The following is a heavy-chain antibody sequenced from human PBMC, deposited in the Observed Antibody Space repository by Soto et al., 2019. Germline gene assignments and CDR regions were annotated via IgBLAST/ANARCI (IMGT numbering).Heavy chain of an antibody. D-gene: IGHD3-3*01. Sequence: SETLSLTCAVYGGSFSDYHWSWVRQPPGKGLEWIGEINHGGSTKYNPSLKSRVTISKDTSKKQVSLKLTSVTAADTAVYYCARVSVTIFGVVMGHYYYAMDVWGQGTTVTVSS. J-gene: IGHJ6*02. CDR3: ARVSVTIFGVVMGHYYYAMDV. CDR2: INHGGST. V-gene: IGHV4-34*01. CDR1: GGSFSDYH.